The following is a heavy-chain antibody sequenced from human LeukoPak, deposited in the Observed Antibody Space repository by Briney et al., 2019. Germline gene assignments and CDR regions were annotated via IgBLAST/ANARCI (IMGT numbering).Heavy chain of an antibody. CDR3: AREIVGAIKSYFDY. D-gene: IGHD1-26*01. CDR1: GFTFSSYW. Sequence: PGGSLGLSCTASGFTFSSYWMSWVRQAPGKGLEWVANIRQDGGLKHYVDSVKGRFTISRDNAENSLYLQMNSLRAEDTAVYYCAREIVGAIKSYFDYWGQGTLVTASS. V-gene: IGHV3-7*01. CDR2: IRQDGGLK. J-gene: IGHJ4*02.